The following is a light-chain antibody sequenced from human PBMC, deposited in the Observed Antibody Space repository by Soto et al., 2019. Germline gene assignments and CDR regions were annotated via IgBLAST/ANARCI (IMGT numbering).Light chain of an antibody. Sequence: QSALTQPASVSGSPGQSITISCTGTSSDVGTYNLVSWYQQHPGKAPKLMLYEGSKRPSGVSNRFSGSNSGNTASLTISGLQAEDKADYYCSSYAAGSAPYVFGTGTKVTVL. CDR1: SSDVGTYNL. V-gene: IGLV2-23*01. J-gene: IGLJ1*01. CDR3: SSYAAGSAPYV. CDR2: EGS.